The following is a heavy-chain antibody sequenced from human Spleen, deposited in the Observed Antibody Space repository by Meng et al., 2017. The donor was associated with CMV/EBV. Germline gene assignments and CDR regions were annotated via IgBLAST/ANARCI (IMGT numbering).Heavy chain of an antibody. CDR2: IRYDGTDK. Sequence: GSVRLSCAASGFTFSTYGMHWVRQAPGKGLEWVTFIRYDGTDKYYADSVKGRFTISRDNSKNTLYLQMDSLRPEDTAVYYCAKELQLRGQGTLVTVSS. D-gene: IGHD1-1*01. CDR1: GFTFSTYG. V-gene: IGHV3-30*02. J-gene: IGHJ4*02. CDR3: AKELQL.